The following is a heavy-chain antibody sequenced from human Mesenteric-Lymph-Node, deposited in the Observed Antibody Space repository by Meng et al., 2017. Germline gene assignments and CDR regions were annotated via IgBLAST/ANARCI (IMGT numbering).Heavy chain of an antibody. J-gene: IGHJ4*02. CDR1: GYSFPDYW. CDR2: IYPLNSDI. CDR3: TRQFHYGDYGLGI. D-gene: IGHD4-17*01. Sequence: GESLKISCQGSGYSFPDYWIGWVRQVSGKGLEWMGIIYPLNSDIRYSPSFQGQVTISADKSINTAYLQWTSLKASDTAMYYCTRQFHYGDYGLGIWGQGALVTVSS. V-gene: IGHV5-51*01.